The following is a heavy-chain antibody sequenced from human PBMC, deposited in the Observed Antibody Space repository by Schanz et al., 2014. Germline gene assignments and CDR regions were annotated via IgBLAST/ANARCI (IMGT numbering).Heavy chain of an antibody. Sequence: QVQLVQSGPEVKKPGSSVKVSCQAFGDTFSKYNIMWVRQVPGQGLEWLGRIMPLRGIGNNAWKFQDRLTITADKSMNITYMKLSSLGTEDTAVYYCTRLRRADPNGFDVWGQGTTVIVSS. J-gene: IGHJ6*02. V-gene: IGHV1-69*02. CDR2: IMPLRGIG. CDR1: GDTFSKYN. D-gene: IGHD6-19*01. CDR3: TRLRRADPNGFDV.